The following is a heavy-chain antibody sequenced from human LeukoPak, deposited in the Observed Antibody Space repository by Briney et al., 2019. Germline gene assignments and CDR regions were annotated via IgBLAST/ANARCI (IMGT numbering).Heavy chain of an antibody. Sequence: GGSLRLSCEASGFIFSSAWMTWVRQAPGKGLEWVSSISSSSSYIYYADSVKGRFTISRDNAKNSLYLQMNSLRAEDTAVYYCARVGAGSYYNVVDYWGQGTLVTVSS. CDR1: GFIFSSAW. J-gene: IGHJ4*02. D-gene: IGHD3-10*01. CDR3: ARVGAGSYYNVVDY. CDR2: ISSSSSYI. V-gene: IGHV3-21*01.